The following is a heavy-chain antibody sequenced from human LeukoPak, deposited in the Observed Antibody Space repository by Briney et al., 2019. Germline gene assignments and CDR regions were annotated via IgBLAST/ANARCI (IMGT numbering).Heavy chain of an antibody. CDR2: IYYSGST. J-gene: IGHJ4*02. CDR3: ARRLGGSGSYYY. V-gene: IGHV4-39*01. D-gene: IGHD3-10*01. Sequence: SETLSLTCSVSGGSISSSIYYWGWIRQPPGKGLEWIGSIYYSGSTYYNPSLKSRVTIFVDTSKNQFSLKLRSVTAADTAVYYCARRLGGSGSYYYWGQGTLVTVSS. CDR1: GGSISSSIYY.